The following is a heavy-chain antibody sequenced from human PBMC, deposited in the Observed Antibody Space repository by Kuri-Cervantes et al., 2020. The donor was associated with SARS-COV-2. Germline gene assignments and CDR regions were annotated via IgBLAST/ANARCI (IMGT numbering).Heavy chain of an antibody. Sequence: GESLKISCEVSGFLFSASAIHWVRQASGKGLEWVGRVRGKANNYATAYAASVKGRFTISRDDSKNTLYLQMNSLRAEDTAVYYCARPSSGYYFSPFDYWGQGTLVTVSS. D-gene: IGHD3-22*01. CDR1: GFLFSASA. V-gene: IGHV3-73*01. CDR2: VRGKANNYAT. J-gene: IGHJ4*02. CDR3: ARPSSGYYFSPFDY.